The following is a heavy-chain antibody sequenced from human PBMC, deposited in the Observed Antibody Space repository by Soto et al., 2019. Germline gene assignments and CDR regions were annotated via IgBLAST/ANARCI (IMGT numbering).Heavy chain of an antibody. Sequence: QVQLVQSGAEVKKPGASVTVSCKASGYTFTNYGFSWVRQAPGQGLEWMGWISGYNGNTKYAEKFQNRVTMTTDTSTNTAHTELRSLRSDETAVYHCERGGKAPYYYDGMDVWGQGTAVPVSS. CDR2: ISGYNGNT. CDR3: ERGGKAPYYYDGMDV. J-gene: IGHJ6*01. CDR1: GYTFTNYG. V-gene: IGHV1-18*01. D-gene: IGHD6-13*01.